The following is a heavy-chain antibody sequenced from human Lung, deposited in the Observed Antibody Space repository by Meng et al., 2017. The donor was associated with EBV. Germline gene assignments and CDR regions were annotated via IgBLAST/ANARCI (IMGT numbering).Heavy chain of an antibody. CDR1: GFTFGGSA. J-gene: IGHJ4*02. D-gene: IGHD3-22*01. CDR3: NRRYYDSSGAEDF. Sequence: VPWVEPGGGLVQPGGSLKPSCAASGFTFGGSALPWVRQVPGKGLEWVGRIRSKANNYATAYGASVKDRFTISRDDSKNTTYLQMNSLKTDDTAVYYCNRRYYDSSGAEDFWGQGTLVTVSS. CDR2: IRSKANNYAT. V-gene: IGHV3-73*02.